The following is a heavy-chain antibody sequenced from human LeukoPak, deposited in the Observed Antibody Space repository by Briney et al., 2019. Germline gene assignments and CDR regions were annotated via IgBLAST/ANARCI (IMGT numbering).Heavy chain of an antibody. D-gene: IGHD7-27*01. Sequence: ASVKVFCKASGGTFSNYAISWVRQAPGQGLEWMGGIIPIFGAPNYAQKFQGRVTITTDESTSTAYMELSSLRSEDTASYYCAREALGYDMDVWGKGTTVTVSS. V-gene: IGHV1-69*05. CDR3: AREALGYDMDV. CDR1: GGTFSNYA. CDR2: IIPIFGAP. J-gene: IGHJ6*03.